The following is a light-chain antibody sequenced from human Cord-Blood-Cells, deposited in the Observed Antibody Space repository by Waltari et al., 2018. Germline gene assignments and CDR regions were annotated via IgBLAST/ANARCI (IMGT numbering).Light chain of an antibody. V-gene: IGKV2-28*01. Sequence: DPVMSQSPLSLPVTPGEPASTSCRSSQSLLHSNGYNYLDWYLQKPGQSPQLLIYLGSNRASEIPDRFSGSASGTDLTQNISKVEAENVGVYCCMQALQTPPTLDPGTKVDMK. J-gene: IGKJ3*01. CDR1: QSLLHSNGYNY. CDR3: MQALQTPPT. CDR2: LGS.